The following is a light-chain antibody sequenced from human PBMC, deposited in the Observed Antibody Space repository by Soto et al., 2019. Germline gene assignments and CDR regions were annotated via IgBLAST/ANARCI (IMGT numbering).Light chain of an antibody. J-gene: IGLJ3*02. V-gene: IGLV2-14*03. CDR3: SSYTNKDTLL. Sequence: QSALPQPASVSGSPGQSITISCTGTSSDVGGYDHVSWYQQHPGKAPKLIIYDVTVRPSGISPRFSGSKSDNTASLAVSGLQPEDEADYYCSSYTNKDTLLFGGGTKLTVL. CDR2: DVT. CDR1: SSDVGGYDH.